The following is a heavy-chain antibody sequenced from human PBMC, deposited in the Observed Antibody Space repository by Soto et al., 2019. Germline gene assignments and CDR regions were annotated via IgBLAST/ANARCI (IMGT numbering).Heavy chain of an antibody. Sequence: PGGSLRLSCAASGLTFSSYSMNWVRQAPGKGLEWVSYISSSSRSIKYADSVKGRFTISRDDAKNSLYLQMNSLRVEDTAVYYCARVYDILTSAWLDPWGQGTLVTVSS. CDR1: GLTFSSYS. J-gene: IGHJ5*02. D-gene: IGHD3-9*01. V-gene: IGHV3-48*04. CDR2: ISSSSRSI. CDR3: ARVYDILTSAWLDP.